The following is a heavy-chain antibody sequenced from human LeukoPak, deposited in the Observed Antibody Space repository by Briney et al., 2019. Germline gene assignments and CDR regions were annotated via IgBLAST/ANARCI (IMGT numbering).Heavy chain of an antibody. CDR2: IPASGTT. Sequence: SETLSLTCTVSGGSMTNYYWNWIRQPPGKGLAWIGYIPASGTTNYNPSLMSRVTISVDTSKNQFSLKLSSVTAADTAVYYCARGLRYYYYYMDVWGKGTTVTVSS. V-gene: IGHV4-4*09. J-gene: IGHJ6*03. CDR1: GGSMTNYY. CDR3: ARGLRYYYYYMDV.